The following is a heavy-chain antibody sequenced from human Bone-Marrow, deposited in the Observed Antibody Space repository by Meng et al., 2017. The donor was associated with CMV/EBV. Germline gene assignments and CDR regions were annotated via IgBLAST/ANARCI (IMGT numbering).Heavy chain of an antibody. CDR3: ARAITVMADFDY. J-gene: IGHJ4*02. CDR2: IYPDDSDA. Sequence: KVSCKGSGYSFTSYWIGWVRQMPGKGLEWMGIIYPDDSDARCSPSFKGQVTISADKSVSTAYLQWSSLKASDTAMYYCARAITVMADFDYWGQGTLVTVSS. V-gene: IGHV5-51*01. CDR1: GYSFTSYW. D-gene: IGHD5-18*01.